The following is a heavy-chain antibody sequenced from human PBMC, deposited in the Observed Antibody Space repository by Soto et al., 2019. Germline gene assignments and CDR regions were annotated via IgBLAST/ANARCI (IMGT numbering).Heavy chain of an antibody. J-gene: IGHJ5*02. CDR3: AKDPNPNSGSLNWFDP. CDR1: GFTFRTYG. Sequence: QVQLVESGGGVVQPGRSLRLSCAASGFTFRTYGMHWVRQAPGKGLEWVAVITYDGSNKNYVDSVQGRFTVSRDNSKNTLYLQMDSLRVEDTAVYYCAKDPNPNSGSLNWFDPWGQGTLVTVSS. D-gene: IGHD1-26*01. V-gene: IGHV3-30*18. CDR2: ITYDGSNK.